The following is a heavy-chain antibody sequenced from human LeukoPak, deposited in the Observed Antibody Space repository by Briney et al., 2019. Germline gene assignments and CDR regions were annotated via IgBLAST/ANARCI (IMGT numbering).Heavy chain of an antibody. Sequence: GGSLRLSCAASGFTFSSYEMNWVRQAPGQGLEWVSFISSSGSTIYYADPVKGRFTISRDNAKNSLYLQVHSLRAEDTAVYYCATDGVKVGPTAFAFWGQGTLVTVSS. D-gene: IGHD1-26*01. CDR1: GFTFSSYE. J-gene: IGHJ4*02. V-gene: IGHV3-48*03. CDR3: ATDGVKVGPTAFAF. CDR2: ISSSGSTI.